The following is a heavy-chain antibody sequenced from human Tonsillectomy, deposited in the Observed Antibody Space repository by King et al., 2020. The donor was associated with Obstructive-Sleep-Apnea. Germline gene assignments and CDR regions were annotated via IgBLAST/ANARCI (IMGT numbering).Heavy chain of an antibody. CDR3: ARDGGVLRFLQALRYYGMDD. V-gene: IGHV3-30*04. CDR1: GFTFSSYP. CDR2: ISYDGSNK. J-gene: IGHJ6*02. D-gene: IGHD3-3*01. Sequence: VQLVESGGGVVQPGRSLRLSCAASGFTFSSYPIHWVRQAPGKGLEWVAVISYDGSNKYYADSVKGRFTISRDNSHNTLYLQMNSLKVEDTAVYYCARDGGVLRFLQALRYYGMDDWGQGTTVIVSS.